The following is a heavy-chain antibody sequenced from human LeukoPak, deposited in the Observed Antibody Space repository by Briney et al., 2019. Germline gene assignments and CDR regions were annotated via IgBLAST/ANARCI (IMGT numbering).Heavy chain of an antibody. V-gene: IGHV3-30*02. CDR1: GFTFSSYG. Sequence: GGSLRLSCAASGFTFSSYGMHWVRQAPGKGLEWVAFIRYDGSNKYYADSVKGRFTISRDNSKNTLYLQMNSLRAEDTAVYYCAKGRDTMIVADYWGQGTLVTVSS. CDR3: AKGRDTMIVADY. J-gene: IGHJ4*02. D-gene: IGHD3-22*01. CDR2: IRYDGSNK.